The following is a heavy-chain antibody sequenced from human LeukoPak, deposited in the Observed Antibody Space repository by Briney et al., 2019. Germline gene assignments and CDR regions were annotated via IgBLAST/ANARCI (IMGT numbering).Heavy chain of an antibody. CDR2: IYYSGST. V-gene: IGHV4-31*03. Sequence: SQTLSLTRTVSGGSISSGGYYWSWIRQHPGKGLEWIGYIYYSGSTYYNPSLKSRVTISVDTSKNQFSLKLSSVTAADTAVYYCAREGYDFWRAYYYGMDVWGQGTTVTVSS. CDR3: AREGYDFWRAYYYGMDV. J-gene: IGHJ6*02. D-gene: IGHD3-3*01. CDR1: GGSISSGGYY.